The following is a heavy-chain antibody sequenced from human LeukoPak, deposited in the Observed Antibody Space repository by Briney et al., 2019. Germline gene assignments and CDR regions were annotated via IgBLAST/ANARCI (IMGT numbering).Heavy chain of an antibody. CDR1: GFTFSDYW. CDR2: IKRDGSDQ. J-gene: IGHJ4*02. Sequence: GGSLRLSCAASGFTFSDYWMNWVRQTPGKGLEWVANIKRDGSDQNYVDSVKGRFTISRDDSKNTLFLDMSNLRVEDTALYYCARDLSAAFDFWGQGVLVTVSS. CDR3: ARDLSAAFDF. D-gene: IGHD6-19*01. V-gene: IGHV3-7*01.